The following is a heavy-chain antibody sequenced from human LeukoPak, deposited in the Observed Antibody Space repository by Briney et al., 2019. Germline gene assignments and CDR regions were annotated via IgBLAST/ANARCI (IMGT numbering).Heavy chain of an antibody. CDR2: IHYSEST. CDR1: GGSIRSYY. J-gene: IGHJ3*02. V-gene: IGHV4-59*08. Sequence: PSETLSLTCTVSGGSIRSYYWGWIRQPPGKGLEWIGYIHYSESTKYNPSLKSRVTMSVDTSKNQFSLRLSSVTAADTAVYYCASRSGSFSDALDIWGQGTLVTVSS. D-gene: IGHD3-10*01. CDR3: ASRSGSFSDALDI.